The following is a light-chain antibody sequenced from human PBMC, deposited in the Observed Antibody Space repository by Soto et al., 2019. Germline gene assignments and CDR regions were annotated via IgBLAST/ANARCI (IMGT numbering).Light chain of an antibody. CDR1: KLGDKY. V-gene: IGLV3-1*01. J-gene: IGLJ1*01. CDR3: QAWDSSTHYV. Sequence: SYELTQPPSVSVSPGQTASITCSGDKLGDKYACWYQQKPGQSPVLVIDQDSKRPSGIPERFSGSNSGNTATLSISGTQAMDEADYYCQAWDSSTHYVFGTGTKVTVL. CDR2: QDS.